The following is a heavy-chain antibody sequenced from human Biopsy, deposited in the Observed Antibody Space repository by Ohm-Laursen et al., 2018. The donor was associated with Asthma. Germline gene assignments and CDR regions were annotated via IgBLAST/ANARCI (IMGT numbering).Heavy chain of an antibody. CDR1: GGMLNIYV. J-gene: IGHJ4*02. V-gene: IGHV1-69*13. Sequence: VKVFCKFVGGMLNIYVMGWVRKEGGEGLEWMGGIKYVFGKTIYPQKFQDRVTITADDSTSTVYMELSSLRSEDTAVYYCARKAGSCISRTCYSLDFWGQGTLVTVSS. CDR3: ARKAGSCISRTCYSLDF. CDR2: IKYVFGKT. D-gene: IGHD2-2*01.